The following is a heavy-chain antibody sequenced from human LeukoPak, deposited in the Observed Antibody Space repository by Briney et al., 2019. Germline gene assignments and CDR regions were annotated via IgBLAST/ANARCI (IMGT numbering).Heavy chain of an antibody. Sequence: VASVKISCKVSGYIFTDYYMHWVQQAPGKGLEWMGLVDPEDGEKIYAEKFQGRVTITAGTSTDTAYMELSSLRSEDTAVYYCARELGNDAFDIWGQGTMVTVSS. CDR1: GYIFTDYY. V-gene: IGHV1-69-2*01. CDR2: VDPEDGEK. J-gene: IGHJ3*02. D-gene: IGHD7-27*01. CDR3: ARELGNDAFDI.